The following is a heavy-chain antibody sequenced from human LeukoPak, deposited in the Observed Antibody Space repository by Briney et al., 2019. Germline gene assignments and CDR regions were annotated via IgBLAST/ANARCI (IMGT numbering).Heavy chain of an antibody. CDR3: ARTGIVATINY. V-gene: IGHV4-39*01. CDR1: GGSISSSSYY. Sequence: MTSETLSLTCTVSGGSISSSSYYWGWIRQPPGKGLEWIGSIYYSGSTYYNPSLKSRVTISVDTSKNQLSLKLSSVTAADTAVYYCARTGIVATINYWGQGTLVTVSS. J-gene: IGHJ4*02. D-gene: IGHD5-12*01. CDR2: IYYSGST.